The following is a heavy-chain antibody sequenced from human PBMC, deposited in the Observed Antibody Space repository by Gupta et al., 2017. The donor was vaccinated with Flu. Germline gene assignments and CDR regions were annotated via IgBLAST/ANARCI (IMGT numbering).Heavy chain of an antibody. J-gene: IGHJ5*02. CDR2: IDQDGSEK. D-gene: IGHD4-23*01. V-gene: IGHV3-7*01. CDR1: GFTFSYHW. Sequence: EAQLVESGGGLVQPGGSLRLSCEGSGFTFSYHWLSWVRQAPGKGLEWVANIDQDGSEKHFVDSVKGRFTISRDNTKNSVYLQMDSLRAEDTAVYYCARHGGCKSSTCYFTWLDPWGQGTLVTVSS. CDR3: ARHGGCKSSTCYFTWLDP.